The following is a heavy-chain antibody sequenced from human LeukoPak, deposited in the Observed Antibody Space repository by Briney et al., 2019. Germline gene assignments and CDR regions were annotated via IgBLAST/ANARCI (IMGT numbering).Heavy chain of an antibody. CDR1: GFTVSSNY. CDR3: ARGYTYGPYYFDC. CDR2: IYSGGST. D-gene: IGHD5-18*01. V-gene: IGHV3-53*01. Sequence: GGSLRLSCAASGFTVSSNYMSWVRQAPGKGLEWISVIYSGGSTYYADSVKGRFTISRDNSKNTLYLQMNSLRAEDTAVYYCARGYTYGPYYFDCWGQGTLVTVSS. J-gene: IGHJ4*02.